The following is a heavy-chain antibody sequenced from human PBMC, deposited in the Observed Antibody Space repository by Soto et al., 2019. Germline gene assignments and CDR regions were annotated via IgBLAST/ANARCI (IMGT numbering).Heavy chain of an antibody. CDR1: GFSLSTSGVG. D-gene: IGHD3-22*01. CDR3: AHSLIGYYYDSSGSNWFDP. J-gene: IGHJ5*02. Sequence: QITLKESGPTLVKPTQTLTLTCTFSGFSLSTSGVGVGWIRQPPGKALEWLALIYWDDDKRYSPSLKSRLTLTKDTSKNQVVVTMTNMDPVDTATYYCAHSLIGYYYDSSGSNWFDPWGQGTLVTVSS. CDR2: IYWDDDK. V-gene: IGHV2-5*02.